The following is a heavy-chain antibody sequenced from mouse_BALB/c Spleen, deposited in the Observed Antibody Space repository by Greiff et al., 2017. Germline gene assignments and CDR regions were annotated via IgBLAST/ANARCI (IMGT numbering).Heavy chain of an antibody. V-gene: IGHV5-17*02. CDR3: ERGQLGCRAWFAY. J-gene: IGHJ3*01. CDR2: ISSGSSTI. D-gene: IGHD3-3*01. CDR1: GFTFSSFG. Sequence: EVQLVESGGGLVQPGGSRKLSCAASGFTFSSFGMHWVRQAPEKGLEWVAYISSGSSTIYYADTVKGRFTISRDNPKNTLFLQMTSLRTEDTAMYYCERGQLGCRAWFAYWGEGTMVTVSA.